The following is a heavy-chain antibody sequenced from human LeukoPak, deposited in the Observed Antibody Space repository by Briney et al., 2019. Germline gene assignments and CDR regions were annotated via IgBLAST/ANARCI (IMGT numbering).Heavy chain of an antibody. CDR1: GYTFTSYD. Sequence: ASVKVSCKASGYTFTSYDFNWVRQATGQGLEWLGWINPNSGGTNYAQKFQGRVTMTRDTSISTAYMELSRLRSDDTAVYYCAKGGDKWNDWGQGTLVTVSS. D-gene: IGHD1-1*01. J-gene: IGHJ4*02. CDR3: AKGGDKWND. CDR2: INPNSGGT. V-gene: IGHV1-2*02.